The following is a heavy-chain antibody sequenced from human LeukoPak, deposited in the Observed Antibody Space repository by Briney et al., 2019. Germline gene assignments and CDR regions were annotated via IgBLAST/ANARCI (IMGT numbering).Heavy chain of an antibody. D-gene: IGHD3-22*01. Sequence: PGGSLRLSCAASGFTFHDYGMSWVRQVPGKGLEWVSGINWNGAKTGYTDSVKGRFTISRDNAKNSLYLQMNSLRAEDTAVYYCARLGTLYYYDSSGYSDYWGQGTLVTVSS. CDR3: ARLGTLYYYDSSGYSDY. CDR1: GFTFHDYG. V-gene: IGHV3-20*04. CDR2: INWNGAKT. J-gene: IGHJ4*02.